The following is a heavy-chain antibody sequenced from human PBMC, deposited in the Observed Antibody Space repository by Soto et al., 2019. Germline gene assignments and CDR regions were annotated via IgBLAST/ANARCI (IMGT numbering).Heavy chain of an antibody. V-gene: IGHV3-49*03. CDR2: IRSKAYGGTT. Sequence: GGSLRLSCTASGFTFGDYAMSWFRQAPGKGLEWVGFIRSKAYGGTTEYAASVKGRFTISRDDSKSIAYLQMNSLKTEDTAVYYCTRATDALAVADPEMYWGQGTLVTVSS. CDR3: TRATDALAVADPEMY. D-gene: IGHD6-19*01. CDR1: GFTFGDYA. J-gene: IGHJ4*02.